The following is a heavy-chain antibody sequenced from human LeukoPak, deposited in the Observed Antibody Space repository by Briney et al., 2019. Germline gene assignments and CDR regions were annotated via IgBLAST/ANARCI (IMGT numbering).Heavy chain of an antibody. CDR3: AKGDGYNYDNWFDP. Sequence: PGGSLRLSCAASGLTFSSYALSWVRQAPGKGLEWVSGISGSGGSTYYADAVKGRFSISRDNSKNTLYLQMNSLRAEDTAVYYCAKGDGYNYDNWFDPWGQGTLVTVSS. CDR1: GLTFSSYA. CDR2: ISGSGGST. V-gene: IGHV3-23*01. D-gene: IGHD5-24*01. J-gene: IGHJ5*02.